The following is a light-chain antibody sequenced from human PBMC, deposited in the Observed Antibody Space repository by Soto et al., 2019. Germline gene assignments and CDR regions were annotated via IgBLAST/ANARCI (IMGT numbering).Light chain of an antibody. J-gene: IGKJ1*01. CDR3: QQSYSTPRWT. CDR1: QSISSY. Sequence: IQMAQFTSSLSASVGDRVTITFPAIQSISSYLNWYQQKPGKAPKLLIYAASSLQSGVPSRFSGSGSGTDFTLTISSLQPEDFATYYCQQSYSTPRWTFGQGTKVDI. CDR2: AAS. V-gene: IGKV1-39*01.